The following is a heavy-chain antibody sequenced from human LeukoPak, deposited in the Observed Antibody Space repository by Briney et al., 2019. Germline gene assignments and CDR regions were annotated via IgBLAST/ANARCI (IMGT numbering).Heavy chain of an antibody. Sequence: SETLSLTCTVSGYSISSGYFWGWIRQPPGKGLEWIGSIYHSGTTHYNPSLKSRVTISVDTSKNQFSLKLSSVTAADTAVYYCRQSGYSYADDYWGQGTLVTVSS. CDR2: IYHSGTT. D-gene: IGHD5-18*01. J-gene: IGHJ4*02. CDR3: RQSGYSYADDY. V-gene: IGHV4-38-2*02. CDR1: GYSISSGYF.